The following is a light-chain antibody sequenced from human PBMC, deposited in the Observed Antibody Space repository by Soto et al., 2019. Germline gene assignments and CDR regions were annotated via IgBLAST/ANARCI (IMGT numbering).Light chain of an antibody. J-gene: IGLJ1*01. CDR1: SSNIGSNT. CDR3: AAWDDSLNGHYV. V-gene: IGLV1-44*01. Sequence: QSALTQPPSASGTPGQRVTISCSGSSSNIGSNTVNWYQQLPGTAPKLLIYSNNQRPSGVPDRFSGSKSGTSASLAISGLQSEDEADYYCAAWDDSLNGHYVLGTGDQGHRP. CDR2: SNN.